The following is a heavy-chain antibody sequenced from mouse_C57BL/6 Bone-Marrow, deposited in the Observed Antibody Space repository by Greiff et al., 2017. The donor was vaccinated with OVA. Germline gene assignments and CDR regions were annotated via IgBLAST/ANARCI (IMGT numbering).Heavy chain of an antibody. Sequence: EVKLMESGAELVRPGASVKLSCTASGFNIKDDYMHWVKQRPEQGLEWIGWIDPENGDTEYASKFQGQATITADTSSNTAYLQLSSLTAEDTAVYYCTTGGVITYWGQGTSVTVSS. D-gene: IGHD1-1*01. J-gene: IGHJ4*01. CDR2: IDPENGDT. CDR1: GFNIKDDY. V-gene: IGHV14-4*01. CDR3: TTGGVITY.